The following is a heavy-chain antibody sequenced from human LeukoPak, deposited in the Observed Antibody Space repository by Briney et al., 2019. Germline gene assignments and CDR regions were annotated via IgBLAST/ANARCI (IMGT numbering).Heavy chain of an antibody. D-gene: IGHD2-2*01. V-gene: IGHV3-74*01. CDR2: ISGDGSST. CDR1: GFXFSSYW. CDR3: AKDRARSPAAFDY. Sequence: GGSLRLSCEASGFXFSSYWIHWVRQAPGKGLVWVSRISGDGSSTTYADSVKGRFTISRDNAKNTLHLQMNSLRAEDTAVYYCAKDRARSPAAFDYWGQGTLVTVSS. J-gene: IGHJ4*02.